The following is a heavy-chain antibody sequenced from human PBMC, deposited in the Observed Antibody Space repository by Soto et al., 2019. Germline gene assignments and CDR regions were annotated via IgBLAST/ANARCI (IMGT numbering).Heavy chain of an antibody. CDR2: IYPGDSDT. D-gene: IGHD3-10*01. CDR1: GYSFTSYW. V-gene: IGHV5-51*01. J-gene: IGHJ4*02. Sequence: GESLKISCKGSGYSFTSYWIGWVRQMPGKGLEWMGIIYPGDSDTRYSPSFQGQVTISADKSISTAYLQWSSLKASDTAMYYCARPGLTMVRGDPPDYFDYWGQGTLVTVSS. CDR3: ARPGLTMVRGDPPDYFDY.